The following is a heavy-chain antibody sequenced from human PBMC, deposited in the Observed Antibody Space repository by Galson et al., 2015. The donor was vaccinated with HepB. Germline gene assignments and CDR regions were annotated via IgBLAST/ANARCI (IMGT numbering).Heavy chain of an antibody. J-gene: IGHJ4*02. CDR2: IYFTENI. CDR1: GDSVGGTSSH. D-gene: IGHD6-19*01. Sequence: ETLSLTCAVSGDSVGGTSSHWGWIRQSPGKGLEWIGSIYFTENIYYNPSLKSRVTISIDTSKNQFSLMLTSVTAADTAVYYCAGRGGRQWRETYLTHWGQETLVTVSS. CDR3: AGRGGRQWRETYLTH. V-gene: IGHV4-39*01.